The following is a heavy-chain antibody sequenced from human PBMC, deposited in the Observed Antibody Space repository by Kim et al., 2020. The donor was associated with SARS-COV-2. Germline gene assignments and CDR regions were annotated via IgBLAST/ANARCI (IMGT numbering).Heavy chain of an antibody. J-gene: IGHJ4*02. CDR3: ARGGSPLRGYSGYDSDY. D-gene: IGHD5-12*01. Sequence: RVTISVDTSKNQFSLKLSSVTAADTAVYYCARGGSPLRGYSGYDSDYWGQGTLVTVSS. V-gene: IGHV4-59*09.